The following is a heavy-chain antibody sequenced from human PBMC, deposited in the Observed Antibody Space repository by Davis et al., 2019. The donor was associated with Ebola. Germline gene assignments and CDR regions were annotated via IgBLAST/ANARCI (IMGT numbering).Heavy chain of an antibody. CDR2: ISSSSSTI. CDR3: ERRDYYGSGYFDY. Sequence: GESLKISCAASGFTFSSYSMNWVRQAPGKGLEWVSYISSSSSTIYYADYVKGRFTISRDHAKNSLYLQMNSLRDEDTALYYCERRDYYGSGYFDYWGQGTLVNVSS. V-gene: IGHV3-48*02. CDR1: GFTFSSYS. J-gene: IGHJ4*02. D-gene: IGHD3-10*01.